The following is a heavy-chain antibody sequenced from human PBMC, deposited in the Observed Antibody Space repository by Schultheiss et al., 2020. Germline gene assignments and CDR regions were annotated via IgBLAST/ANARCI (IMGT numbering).Heavy chain of an antibody. V-gene: IGHV3-30*01. J-gene: IGHJ4*02. D-gene: IGHD7-27*01. CDR3: ARDKLGLDY. CDR1: GFPFGSFA. Sequence: GGSLRLSCAASGFPFGSFAMHWVRQAPGKGLEWVAVISYDGSNKYYADSVKGRFTISRDNSKNTLYLQMNSLRAEDTAVYFCARDKLGLDYWGQGTLVTVSS. CDR2: ISYDGSNK.